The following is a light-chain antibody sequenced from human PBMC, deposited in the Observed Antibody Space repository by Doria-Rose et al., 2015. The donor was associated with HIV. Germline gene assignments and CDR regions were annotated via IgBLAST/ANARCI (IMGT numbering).Light chain of an antibody. J-gene: IGKJ1*01. CDR2: DGS. CDR1: QRFSSTY. CDR3: HQYGTSWT. Sequence: TQSPGTLSLSPGGRATLSCRASQRFSSTYLDWYQQKPGQAPSLLIYDGSTMATGIPDRISASGSGTDFTLTINRLEPEDFALYYCHQYGTSWTFGQGTKVEI. V-gene: IGKV3-20*01.